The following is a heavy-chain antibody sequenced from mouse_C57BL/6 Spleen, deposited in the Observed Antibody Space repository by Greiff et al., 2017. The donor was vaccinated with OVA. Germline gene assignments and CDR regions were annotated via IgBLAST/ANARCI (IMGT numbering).Heavy chain of an antibody. Sequence: VQLQESGGGLVKPGGSLKLSCAASGFTFSDYGMHWVRQAPEQGLEWVAYISSGSSTIYYADTVKGRFTISRDNAKNTLFLQMTSLRSEDTAMYYCARWGLRWAMDYWGQGTSVTVAS. CDR2: ISSGSSTI. D-gene: IGHD2-4*01. J-gene: IGHJ4*01. CDR1: GFTFSDYG. CDR3: ARWGLRWAMDY. V-gene: IGHV5-17*01.